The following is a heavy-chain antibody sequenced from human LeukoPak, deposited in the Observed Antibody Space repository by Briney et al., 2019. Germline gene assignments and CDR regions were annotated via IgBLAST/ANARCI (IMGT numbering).Heavy chain of an antibody. D-gene: IGHD6-19*01. CDR1: GFSISSYG. CDR2: ISVDGETT. V-gene: IGHV3-23*01. J-gene: IGHJ4*02. Sequence: PGGSLRLSCAVSGFSISSYGMSWVRQPPGKGLEWISAISVDGETTYYADSVKGRFIISRDNSENTLYLQMNSLRTEDTAVYYCAQGYSSGWFPNWGQGSLVSVSS. CDR3: AQGYSSGWFPN.